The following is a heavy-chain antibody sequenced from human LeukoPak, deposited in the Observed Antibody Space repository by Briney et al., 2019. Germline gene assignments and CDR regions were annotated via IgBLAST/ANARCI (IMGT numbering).Heavy chain of an antibody. V-gene: IGHV3-30-3*01. J-gene: IGHJ4*02. CDR2: ISYDGSNK. CDR1: GFTFSDFW. CDR3: ARGLAYCGGDCYPIYYFDY. Sequence: GGSLRLSCAASGFTFSDFWMHWVRQAPGKGLEWVAVISYDGSNKYYADSVKGRFTISRDNSKNTLYLQMNSLRAEDTAVYYCARGLAYCGGDCYPIYYFDYWGQGTLVTVSS. D-gene: IGHD2-21*02.